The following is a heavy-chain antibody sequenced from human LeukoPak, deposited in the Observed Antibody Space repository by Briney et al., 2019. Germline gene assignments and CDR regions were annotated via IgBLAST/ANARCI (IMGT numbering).Heavy chain of an antibody. D-gene: IGHD3-10*01. CDR3: ARANLWPSYYFDY. CDR2: IYYSGST. CDR1: GGSISSYY. V-gene: IGHV4-59*01. Sequence: SETLSLTCTVSGGSISSYYWSWNRQPPGKGLEWIGYIYYSGSTNYNPSLKSRVTISVDTSKNQFSLKLSSVTAADTAVYYCARANLWPSYYFDYWGQGTLVTVSS. J-gene: IGHJ4*02.